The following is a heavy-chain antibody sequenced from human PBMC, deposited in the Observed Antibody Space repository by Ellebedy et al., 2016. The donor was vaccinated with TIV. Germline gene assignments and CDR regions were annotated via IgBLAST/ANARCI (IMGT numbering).Heavy chain of an antibody. D-gene: IGHD3-22*01. V-gene: IGHV3-23*01. CDR2: ISGSGGST. CDR1: GFTFSSYS. Sequence: GGSLRLSXAASGFTFSSYSMNWVRQAPGKGLEWVSAISGSGGSTYYADSVKGRFTISRDNSKNTLYLQMNSLRAEDTAVYYCAKGDDYYDSSGYYGPGAFDIWGQGTMVTVSS. CDR3: AKGDDYYDSSGYYGPGAFDI. J-gene: IGHJ3*02.